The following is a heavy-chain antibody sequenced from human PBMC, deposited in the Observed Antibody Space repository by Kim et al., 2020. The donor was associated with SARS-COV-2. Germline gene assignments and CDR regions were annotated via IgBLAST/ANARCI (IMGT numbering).Heavy chain of an antibody. J-gene: IGHJ4*02. D-gene: IGHD6-13*01. CDR3: ARDNRQQMVLFYFDS. Sequence: QNFQGRVPITRDTSASTAYMELSSLRSEDTAVYYCARDNRQQMVLFYFDSWGQGTLVTVSS. V-gene: IGHV1-3*01.